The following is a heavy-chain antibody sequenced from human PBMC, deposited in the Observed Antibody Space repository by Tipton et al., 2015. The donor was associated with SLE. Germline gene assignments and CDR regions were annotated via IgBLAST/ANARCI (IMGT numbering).Heavy chain of an antibody. CDR1: GGSISSGGYS. CDR2: IYHSGST. Sequence: TLSLTCAVSGGSISSGGYSWSWIRQPPGKGLEWIGYIYHSGSTYYNPSLKSRVTISVDTSKNQFSLKLSSVTAADTAVYYCARDSDGGNSGGPFDYWGQGTLVTVSS. J-gene: IGHJ4*02. CDR3: ARDSDGGNSGGPFDY. D-gene: IGHD4-23*01. V-gene: IGHV4-30-2*05.